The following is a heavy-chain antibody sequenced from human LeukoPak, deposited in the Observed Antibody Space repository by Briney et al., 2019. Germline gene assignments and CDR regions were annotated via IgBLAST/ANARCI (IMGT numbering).Heavy chain of an antibody. CDR2: IRSKAYGGTT. Sequence: GGSLRLFCTASGFTFGDYAMSWVRQAPGKGLEWVGFIRSKAYGGTTEYAASVKGRFTISRDDSKSIAYLQMNSLKTEDTAVYYCTRAISDNVVVLEDDYWGQGTLVTVSS. D-gene: IGHD2-2*01. CDR3: TRAISDNVVVLEDDY. J-gene: IGHJ4*02. CDR1: GFTFGDYA. V-gene: IGHV3-49*04.